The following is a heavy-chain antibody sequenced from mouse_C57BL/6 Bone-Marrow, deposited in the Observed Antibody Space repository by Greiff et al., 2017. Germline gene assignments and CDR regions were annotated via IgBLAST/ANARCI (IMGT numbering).Heavy chain of an antibody. J-gene: IGHJ3*01. CDR2: ISGGGGNT. Sequence: EVMLVESGGGLVKPGGSLKLSCAASGFTFSSYTMSWVRQTPEKRLEWVATISGGGGNTYYPDSVKGRFTISRDNAKNTLYLQMSSLRSEDTALYYCARSGFLFAYWGQGTLVTVSA. D-gene: IGHD3-2*02. CDR3: ARSGFLFAY. CDR1: GFTFSSYT. V-gene: IGHV5-9*01.